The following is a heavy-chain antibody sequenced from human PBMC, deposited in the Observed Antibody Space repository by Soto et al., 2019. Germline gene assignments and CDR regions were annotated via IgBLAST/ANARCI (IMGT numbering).Heavy chain of an antibody. J-gene: IGHJ5*02. V-gene: IGHV3-30-3*01. CDR3: ARADVTVTLSVFDP. CDR2: ISDDGNTK. Sequence: QVQLVESGGGVVQPGRSLRLSCAASGFIFSSFPMHWVRQAPGKGLEWVAVISDDGNTKYYADSVKGRFTISRDNSKNTLDLQMNSLSAEDTAVYYCARADVTVTLSVFDPWGQGTLVTVSS. D-gene: IGHD4-17*01. CDR1: GFIFSSFP.